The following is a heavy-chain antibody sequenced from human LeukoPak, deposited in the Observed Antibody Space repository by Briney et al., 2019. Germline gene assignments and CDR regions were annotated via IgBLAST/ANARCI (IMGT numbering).Heavy chain of an antibody. Sequence: NSGGSLRLSCAASGFTFSSYSMNWVRQAPGKGLEWVSSISSSSSYIYYADSVKGRFTISRDNAKNSLYLQMNSLRAEDTAVYYCARGIILRYFGPGAGGGWFDPWGQGTLVTVSS. CDR1: GFTFSSYS. J-gene: IGHJ5*02. V-gene: IGHV3-21*01. CDR2: ISSSSSYI. CDR3: ARGIILRYFGPGAGGGWFDP. D-gene: IGHD3-9*01.